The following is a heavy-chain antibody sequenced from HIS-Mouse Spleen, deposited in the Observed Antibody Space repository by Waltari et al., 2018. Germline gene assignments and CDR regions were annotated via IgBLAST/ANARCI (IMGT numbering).Heavy chain of an antibody. J-gene: IGHJ2*01. V-gene: IGHV4-39*07. CDR3: AREIPYSSSWYDWYFDL. Sequence: QLQLQESGPGLVKPSETLSLTGTVSGGSISSSSYYWCWIRHPPGKGLEWIGSIYYSGSTYYNPSLKSRVTISVDTSKNQFSLKLSSVTAADTAVYYCAREIPYSSSWYDWYFDLWGRGTLVTVSS. D-gene: IGHD6-13*01. CDR1: GGSISSSSYY. CDR2: IYYSGST.